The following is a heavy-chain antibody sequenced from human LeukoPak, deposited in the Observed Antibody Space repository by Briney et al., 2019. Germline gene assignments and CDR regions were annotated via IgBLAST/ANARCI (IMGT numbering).Heavy chain of an antibody. CDR1: GFTFSDYY. CDR3: ARDQGPMYDSYGMDV. CDR2: ISSSGSTI. D-gene: IGHD3-22*01. V-gene: IGHV3-11*01. Sequence: GGSLRLSCAASGFTFSDYYMGWIRQAPGKGLEWVSYISSSGSTIYYADSVKGRFTISRDNAKDSLYLQMNSLRAEDTAVYYCARDQGPMYDSYGMDVWGQGTTVTVSS. J-gene: IGHJ6*02.